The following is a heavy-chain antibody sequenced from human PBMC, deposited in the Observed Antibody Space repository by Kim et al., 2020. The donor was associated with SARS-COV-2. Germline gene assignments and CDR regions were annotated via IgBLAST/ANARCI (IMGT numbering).Heavy chain of an antibody. Sequence: GGSLRLSCAASGFTFSSYSMNWVRQAPGKGLEWVSSISSGSSYIYYADSVKGRFTISRDNAKNSLFLQMNSLRAEDTALYYCARENGWLRLRYYFDYWGQGTLVTVSS. CDR3: ARENGWLRLRYYFDY. D-gene: IGHD5-12*01. CDR2: ISSGSSYI. CDR1: GFTFSSYS. J-gene: IGHJ4*02. V-gene: IGHV3-21*01.